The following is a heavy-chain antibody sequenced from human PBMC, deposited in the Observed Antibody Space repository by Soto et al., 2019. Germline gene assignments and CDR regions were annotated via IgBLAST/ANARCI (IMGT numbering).Heavy chain of an antibody. V-gene: IGHV4-39*01. D-gene: IGHD2-15*01. CDR2: IYHTGNA. J-gene: IGHJ4*02. CDR3: ASTLRRAPPFDY. Sequence: ETLSLTCIVSGDSISNSRFYWAWIRQPPGEGLEWIGSIYHTGNAYYNPSLKSRVTIFVDTSKNQFSLKLSSVTAADTALYYCASTLRRAPPFDYRGQGTLLTVSS. CDR1: GDSISNSRFY.